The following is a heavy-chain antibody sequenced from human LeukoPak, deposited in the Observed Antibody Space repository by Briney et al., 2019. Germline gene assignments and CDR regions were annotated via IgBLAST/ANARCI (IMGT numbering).Heavy chain of an antibody. J-gene: IGHJ3*01. Sequence: SETLSLTCTVSGYSISTGSYWGWIRQPPGKGLEWIGNIQYRGDSYYNPSLKSRVTISLDTSKNQFSLRLNSVTAADTAVYYCANAYSRYDSFDVWGQGTMVTVSS. CDR2: IQYRGDS. D-gene: IGHD4-11*01. CDR1: GYSISTGSY. V-gene: IGHV4-38-2*02. CDR3: ANAYSRYDSFDV.